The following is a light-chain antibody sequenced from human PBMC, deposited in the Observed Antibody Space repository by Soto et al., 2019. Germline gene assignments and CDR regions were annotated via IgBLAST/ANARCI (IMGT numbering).Light chain of an antibody. CDR2: GAS. CDR3: QQYDSSPWT. J-gene: IGKJ1*01. V-gene: IGKV3-20*01. Sequence: EIVLTQSPGPLSLSPGERATLSCRASQSVSSSYLAWYQQKPGQAPRPLIYGASSRAIGIPDRFSGSGSGTDFTLTISSLEAEYLAGYYCQQYDSSPWTFGQGTKVEIK. CDR1: QSVSSSY.